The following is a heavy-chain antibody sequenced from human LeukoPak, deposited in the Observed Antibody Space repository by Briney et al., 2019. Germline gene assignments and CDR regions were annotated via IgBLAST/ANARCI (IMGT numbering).Heavy chain of an antibody. CDR1: GFTFTNFW. CDR2: INNDGRT. J-gene: IGHJ4*02. Sequence: GGSLRLSCAASGFTFTNFWMHWIRQAPGKGLVWLSRINNDGRTGYADSVKGRLTISRDNAKNTVYLQMNSLRAEDTAVYYCARDGDRGWDLDCWGQGNLVTVSS. D-gene: IGHD1-26*01. CDR3: ARDGDRGWDLDC. V-gene: IGHV3-74*01.